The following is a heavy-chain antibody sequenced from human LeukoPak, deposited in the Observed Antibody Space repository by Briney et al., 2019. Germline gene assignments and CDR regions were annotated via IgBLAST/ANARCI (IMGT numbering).Heavy chain of an antibody. V-gene: IGHV3-74*01. CDR2: INSDDSRT. D-gene: IGHD3-22*01. CDR1: GFTFSSYW. Sequence: GGSLRLSCTASGFTFSSYWMSWVRQAPGKGLVWVSRINSDDSRTTYADSVKGRFTISRDNAKNTLYLQMNSLRAEDTAVYYCARGLVHDTSGYYSDYWGQGTLVTVSS. CDR3: ARGLVHDTSGYYSDY. J-gene: IGHJ4*02.